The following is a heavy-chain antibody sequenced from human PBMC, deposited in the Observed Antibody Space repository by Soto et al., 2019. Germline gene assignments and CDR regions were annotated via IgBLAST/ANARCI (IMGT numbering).Heavy chain of an antibody. Sequence: ASVNVSCKASGYTFTSYDINWVRQATGQGLEWMGWMNPNSGNTGYAQKFQGRVTMTRNTSISTAYMELSSLRSEDTAVYYCARVRSSGWQRWVLWECWGQGNRVSVSA. V-gene: IGHV1-8*01. J-gene: IGHJ4*02. CDR2: MNPNSGNT. CDR1: GYTFTSYD. D-gene: IGHD6-19*01. CDR3: ARVRSSGWQRWVLWEC.